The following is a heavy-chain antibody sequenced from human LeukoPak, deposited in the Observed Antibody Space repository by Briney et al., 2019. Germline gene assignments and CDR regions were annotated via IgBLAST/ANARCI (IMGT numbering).Heavy chain of an antibody. Sequence: SGPTLVNPTQTLTLTCTFSDFSLSTPGMGVAWIRQPPGKAPEWLVMIYYNDDKRYSPSLRSRLTITKDTSKNQVVLTMTIVDVVDTATYYCAHLVVTIDWRSYFDYWGQGILVTVSS. J-gene: IGHJ4*02. CDR3: AHLVVTIDWRSYFDY. CDR2: IYYNDDK. D-gene: IGHD3-9*01. CDR1: DFSLSTPGMG. V-gene: IGHV2-5*01.